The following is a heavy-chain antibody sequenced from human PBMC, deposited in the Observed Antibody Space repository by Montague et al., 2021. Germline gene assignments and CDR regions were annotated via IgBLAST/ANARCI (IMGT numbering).Heavy chain of an antibody. Sequence: SETLSLTCTVSGGSISSSSYYWGWIRQPPGKGLEWVGSIYYSGSTYYNPSLKSRLTISVDTSKNQFSLKLSSVTAADTAVYYWVVTHSLYYHCMDVWGQGTTVTVSS. D-gene: IGHD4-23*01. CDR2: IYYSGST. J-gene: IGHJ6*02. CDR3: VVTHSLYYHCMDV. CDR1: GGSISSSSYY. V-gene: IGHV4-39*01.